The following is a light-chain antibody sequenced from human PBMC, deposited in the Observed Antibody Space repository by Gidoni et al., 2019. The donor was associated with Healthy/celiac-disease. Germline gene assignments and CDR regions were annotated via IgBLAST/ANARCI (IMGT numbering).Light chain of an antibody. V-gene: IGKV1-5*03. CDR1: QSISSW. J-gene: IGKJ2*01. Sequence: DIQMTQSPSTLSASVGDRVTITCRASQSISSWLAWYQQKPGKAPKLLIYKASSLESGVPSRVSGSGSGTEFTLTISSLQPDDFATYYCQQYNSYSRDTFGQGTKLEIK. CDR3: QQYNSYSRDT. CDR2: KAS.